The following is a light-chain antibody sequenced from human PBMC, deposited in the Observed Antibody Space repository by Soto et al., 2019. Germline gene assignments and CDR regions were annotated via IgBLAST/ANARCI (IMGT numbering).Light chain of an antibody. CDR2: DVS. Sequence: QSVLTQPRSVSGSPGQSVTISCTGTSSDVGCYYYVSWYQQHPGKAPKLMIYDVSKRPSGVPDRFSGSKSGNTASLTVPGLQAEDEADYYCCSYAGSYTVVFGGGTKLTV. CDR1: SSDVGCYYY. J-gene: IGLJ2*01. CDR3: CSYAGSYTVV. V-gene: IGLV2-11*01.